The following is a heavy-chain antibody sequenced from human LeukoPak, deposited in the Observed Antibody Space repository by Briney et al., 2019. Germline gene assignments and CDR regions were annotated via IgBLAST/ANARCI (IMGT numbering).Heavy chain of an antibody. CDR1: GGSISSGSYY. D-gene: IGHD3-3*01. Sequence: SQTLSLTCTVSGGSISSGSYYWSWSRQPAGKGLEWIVRIYTSGSTNYNPSLKSRVTISVDTSKNQFSLKLSSVTAADTAVYYCARAYYDFWSGHDAFDIWGQGTMVTVSS. J-gene: IGHJ3*02. CDR2: IYTSGST. CDR3: ARAYYDFWSGHDAFDI. V-gene: IGHV4-61*02.